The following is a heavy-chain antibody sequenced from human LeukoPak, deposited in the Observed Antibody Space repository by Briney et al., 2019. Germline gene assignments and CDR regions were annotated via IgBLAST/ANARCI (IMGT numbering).Heavy chain of an antibody. CDR2: ISSSSSYI. Sequence: GGSLRLSCAASGFTFSSYSMNWVRQAPGKGLEWVSSISSSSSYIYYADSVKGRFTISRDNSKNTLYLQMNSLRAEDTAVYYCARDRGYYGSGSYDGWGQGTLVTVSS. CDR3: ARDRGYYGSGSYDG. CDR1: GFTFSSYS. J-gene: IGHJ4*02. D-gene: IGHD3-10*01. V-gene: IGHV3-21*04.